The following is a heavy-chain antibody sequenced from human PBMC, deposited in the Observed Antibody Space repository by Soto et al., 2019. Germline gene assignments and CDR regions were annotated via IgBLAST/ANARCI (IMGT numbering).Heavy chain of an antibody. CDR2: ISYDGGSK. CDR3: ATSSSPGDYFDY. V-gene: IGHV3-30*03. Sequence: QVQLAESGGGVVQPGRSLRLSCAASGFTFSTYGMHWVRQAPGKGLEWVAVISYDGGSKYFADSVKGRFTISRDNSKNTLFLQMNSLRGEDTAVYYCATSSSPGDYFDYWGQGTLVTVSS. CDR1: GFTFSTYG. J-gene: IGHJ4*02. D-gene: IGHD6-13*01.